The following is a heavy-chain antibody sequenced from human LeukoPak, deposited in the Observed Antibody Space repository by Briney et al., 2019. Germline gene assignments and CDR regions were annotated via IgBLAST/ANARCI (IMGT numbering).Heavy chain of an antibody. CDR2: IKQDGSEK. V-gene: IGHV3-7*01. CDR1: GFTFSTYD. J-gene: IGHJ6*03. CDR3: ARSRSGYDFWSGYYTYYYYYMDV. D-gene: IGHD3-3*01. Sequence: PGGSLRLSCAASGFTFSTYDMNWVRQAPGKGLEWVANIKQDGSEKYYVDSVKGRFTISRDNAKNSLYLQMNSLRAEDTAVYYCARSRSGYDFWSGYYTYYYYYMDVWGKGTTVTVSS.